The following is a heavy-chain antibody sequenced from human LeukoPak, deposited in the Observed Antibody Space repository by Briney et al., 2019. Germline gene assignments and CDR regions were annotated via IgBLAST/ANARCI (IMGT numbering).Heavy chain of an antibody. CDR1: GYTFTSYA. CDR2: ITTSTGNP. D-gene: IGHD2-2*02. Sequence: ASVTVSCKASGYTFTSYAMNWVRQAPAQGLECMGWITTSTGNPTYAQGFTGRFVFSLDTSVSMAYLQISSLKAEDTAVYYCARGVVPAAIHSGVGPYYYGMDVWGQGTTVTVSS. CDR3: ARGVVPAAIHSGVGPYYYGMDV. J-gene: IGHJ6*02. V-gene: IGHV7-4-1*04.